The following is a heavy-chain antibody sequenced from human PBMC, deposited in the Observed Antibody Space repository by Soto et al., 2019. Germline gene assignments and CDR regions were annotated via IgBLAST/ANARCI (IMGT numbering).Heavy chain of an antibody. Sequence: SETLSLTCAVYGGSFSGYYWSWIRQPPGKGLEWIGYIYYSGTTYYNPSLKSRVTISGDTSKNQFSLKLSSVTAADTAVYYCARHNLRGYNLHFDYWGQGTLVTVSS. V-gene: IGHV4-59*08. D-gene: IGHD5-12*01. J-gene: IGHJ4*02. CDR1: GGSFSGYY. CDR3: ARHNLRGYNLHFDY. CDR2: IYYSGTT.